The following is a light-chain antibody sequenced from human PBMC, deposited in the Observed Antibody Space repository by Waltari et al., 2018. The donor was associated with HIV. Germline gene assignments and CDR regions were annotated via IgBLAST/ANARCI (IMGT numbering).Light chain of an antibody. CDR3: QSYDSDLGSPV. J-gene: IGLJ3*02. V-gene: IGLV1-40*01. CDR1: SSNIGSLYD. CDR2: GNS. Sequence: QSVLTQPPSVSGAPGPRVTISCTGNSSNIGSLYDVHWYLQTPGTVPKLLNTGNSRPSGVSERFSGSRSGTSASLAIPALRAEDEGTYYCQSYDSDLGSPVFGGGTEVTVL.